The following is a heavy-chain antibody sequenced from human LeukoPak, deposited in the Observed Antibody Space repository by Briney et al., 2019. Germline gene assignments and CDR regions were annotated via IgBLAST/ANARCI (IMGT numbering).Heavy chain of an antibody. V-gene: IGHV4-30-4*01. CDR3: ARDIVVVPAAIGYGMDV. CDR1: GGSISSGDYY. J-gene: IGHJ6*02. D-gene: IGHD2-2*01. Sequence: PSETLSLTCTVSGGSISSGDYYWSWIRQPPGKGLEWIGYIYYSGSTYYNPSLKSRVTISVDTSKNQFSLKLSPVTAADTAVYYCARDIVVVPAAIGYGMDVWGQGTTVTVSS. CDR2: IYYSGST.